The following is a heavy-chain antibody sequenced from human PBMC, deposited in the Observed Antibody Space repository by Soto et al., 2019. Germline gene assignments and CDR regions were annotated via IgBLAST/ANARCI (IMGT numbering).Heavy chain of an antibody. CDR3: ANPLSSWDYYGMDV. CDR2: IIPILGIA. CDR1: GGTFSSYT. J-gene: IGHJ6*02. D-gene: IGHD6-13*01. V-gene: IGHV1-69*02. Sequence: QVQLVQSGAEVKKPGSSVKVSCKASGGTFSSYTISWVRQAPGQGLEWMGRIIPILGIANYAQKFQGRVTXXAXKXRSTAYMELSSLRAEDTAVYYCANPLSSWDYYGMDVWGQGTTVTVSS.